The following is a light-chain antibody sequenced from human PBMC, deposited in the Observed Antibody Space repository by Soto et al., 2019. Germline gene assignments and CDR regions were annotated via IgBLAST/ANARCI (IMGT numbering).Light chain of an antibody. CDR3: QEYNSYLGT. J-gene: IGKJ2*01. CDR2: DAS. Sequence: DIQITQYTSTLSVSVGDRFTITCRASQSISSWLAWYQQKPGKAPKLLIYDASSLESGVPSRFSGSGSGTEFTLTISSLQPDDFATYCCQEYNSYLGTFGEVSMVDIK. V-gene: IGKV1-5*01. CDR1: QSISSW.